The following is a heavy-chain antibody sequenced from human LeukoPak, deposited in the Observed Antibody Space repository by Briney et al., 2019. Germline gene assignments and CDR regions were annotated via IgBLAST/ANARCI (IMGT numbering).Heavy chain of an antibody. Sequence: GGSLRLSCAASGFTFSSYWMHWVRQAPGKGLVWVSRINSDGSSTSYADSVKGRFTISRDNSKNTLYLQMNSLRAEDTAVYYCAREIETGDFYYYYYGMDVWGQGTTVTVSS. V-gene: IGHV3-74*01. CDR1: GFTFSSYW. J-gene: IGHJ6*02. D-gene: IGHD7-27*01. CDR2: INSDGSST. CDR3: AREIETGDFYYYYYGMDV.